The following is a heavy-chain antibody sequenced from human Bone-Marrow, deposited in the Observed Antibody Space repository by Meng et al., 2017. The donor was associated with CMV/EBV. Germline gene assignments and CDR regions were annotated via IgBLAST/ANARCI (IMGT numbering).Heavy chain of an antibody. J-gene: IGHJ3*02. V-gene: IGHV3-30-3*01. Sequence: GGSLRLSCAASGFTFSSYAMHWVRQAPGKGLEWVAVISYDGSNKYYADSVKGRFTISRDNSKNTLYLQMNSLRAEDTAVYYCAKGVPLRFLEWLLSNAFDIWGQGTMVTVSS. D-gene: IGHD3-3*01. CDR1: GFTFSSYA. CDR2: ISYDGSNK. CDR3: AKGVPLRFLEWLLSNAFDI.